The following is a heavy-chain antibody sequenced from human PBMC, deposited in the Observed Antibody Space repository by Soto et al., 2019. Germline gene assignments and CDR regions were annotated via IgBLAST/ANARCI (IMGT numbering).Heavy chain of an antibody. J-gene: IGHJ4*02. Sequence: GGSLRLSCAASGLTSSRHGMHWVRQAPGKGLEWVAVISYDGSNKYYADSVRGRFTISRDNSKNTLYLQMNSLRAEDTAVYYCAKERMEQFQLLPFFDYWGQGTLVTVSS. CDR3: AKERMEQFQLLPFFDY. V-gene: IGHV3-30*18. CDR2: ISYDGSNK. CDR1: GLTSSRHG. D-gene: IGHD2-2*01.